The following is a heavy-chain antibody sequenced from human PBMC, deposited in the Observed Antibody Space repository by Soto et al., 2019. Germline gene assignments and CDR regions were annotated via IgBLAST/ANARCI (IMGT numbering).Heavy chain of an antibody. CDR2: IIPILGIT. CDR1: GSTFSSYT. CDR3: ARRRYCGADCYSKFYYGMDV. V-gene: IGHV1-69*02. Sequence: QVQLVQSGAEVRKPGSSVKVSCKASGSTFSSYTVNWVRQAPGQGLEWIGRIIPILGITNYARRFQGRVTITADRSPNTAYMELTSLTSEDTAVYYCARRRYCGADCYSKFYYGMDVWGQGTTVTVSS. D-gene: IGHD2-21*02. J-gene: IGHJ6*02.